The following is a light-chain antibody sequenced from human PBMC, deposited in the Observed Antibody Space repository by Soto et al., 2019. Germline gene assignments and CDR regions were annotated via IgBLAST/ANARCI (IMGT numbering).Light chain of an antibody. V-gene: IGLV2-14*01. J-gene: IGLJ1*01. CDR1: SSDVGGSNY. CDR2: DVS. Sequence: QSALTQPASVSGSPGQSITISCTGTSSDVGGSNYVSWYQQHPGKAPKLMIYDVSNRLSGVSNRFSGSKSGNTASLTISGLQAEDEADYYCSSYTSSSTLYVFGTGTKVTVL. CDR3: SSYTSSSTLYV.